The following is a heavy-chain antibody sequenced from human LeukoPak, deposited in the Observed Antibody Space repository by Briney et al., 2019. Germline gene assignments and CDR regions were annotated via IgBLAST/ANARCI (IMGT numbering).Heavy chain of an antibody. CDR2: INWNSGSI. D-gene: IGHD6-13*01. J-gene: IGHJ4*02. Sequence: GGSLRLSCAASGFRFDESDMHWVRQAPGKGPEWVSGINWNSGSIAYANSVRGRFAISRDNANNSLSLQMNSLRVEATAFYYCARGGYTSSWDYFDFWGQGTLVTVSS. CDR1: GFRFDESD. V-gene: IGHV3-9*01. CDR3: ARGGYTSSWDYFDF.